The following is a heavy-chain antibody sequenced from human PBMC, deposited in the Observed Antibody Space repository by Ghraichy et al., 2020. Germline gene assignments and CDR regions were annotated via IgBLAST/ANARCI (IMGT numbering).Heavy chain of an antibody. J-gene: IGHJ4*02. CDR2: IIPILGIA. D-gene: IGHD3-10*01. V-gene: IGHV1-69*02. Sequence: SVKVSCKASGGTFSSYTISWVRQAPGQGLEWMGRIIPILGIANYAQKFQGRVTITADKSTSTAYMELSSLRSEDTAVYYCAKVEGSGSYYLVDWGQGTLVTVSS. CDR3: AKVEGSGSYYLVD. CDR1: GGTFSSYT.